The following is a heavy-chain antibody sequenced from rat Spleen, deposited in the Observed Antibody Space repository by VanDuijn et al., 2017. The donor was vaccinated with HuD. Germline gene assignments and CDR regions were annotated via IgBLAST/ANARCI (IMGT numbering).Heavy chain of an antibody. J-gene: IGHJ2*01. D-gene: IGHD1-6*01. Sequence: EVQLVESGGCLVQPGRSLRLSCSASGFTFSTFAMAWVRQSPKKGLEWVATISSAVTNTYYPDSVKGRFAISRDNAKSTLYLQMDSLRSEDTATYYCVRDVYYGSDYWGQGVMVTVSS. V-gene: IGHV5-7*01. CDR3: VRDVYYGSDY. CDR2: ISSAVTNT. CDR1: GFTFSTFA.